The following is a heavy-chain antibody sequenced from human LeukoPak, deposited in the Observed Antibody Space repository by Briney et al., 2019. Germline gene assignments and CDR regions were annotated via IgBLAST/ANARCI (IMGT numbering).Heavy chain of an antibody. CDR2: ISWDSGSI. J-gene: IGHJ3*02. Sequence: PGRSLRLSCAASGFTFDDYAMHWVRQAPGKGLEWVSGISWDSGSIGYADSVKGRFTISRDNAKNSLYLQMNSLRAEDTALYYCAKSPYYYDSRVGAFDIWGQGTMVTVSS. CDR3: AKSPYYYDSRVGAFDI. CDR1: GFTFDDYA. V-gene: IGHV3-9*01. D-gene: IGHD3-22*01.